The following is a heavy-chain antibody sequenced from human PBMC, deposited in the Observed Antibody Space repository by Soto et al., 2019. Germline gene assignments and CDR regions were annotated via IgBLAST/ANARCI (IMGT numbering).Heavy chain of an antibody. Sequence: QVQLVESGGGLVKPGGSLRLSCAASGFTFSDYYMSWLRQAPGKGLEWVSYINSSSSYTNYADSVKGRFTTSRDNAKNSLYPQMNTLRAEDTAVYYCARIITAAGGRRYFDLWGRGTLVTVSS. V-gene: IGHV3-11*05. D-gene: IGHD6-13*01. CDR1: GFTFSDYY. J-gene: IGHJ2*01. CDR3: ARIITAAGGRRYFDL. CDR2: INSSSSYT.